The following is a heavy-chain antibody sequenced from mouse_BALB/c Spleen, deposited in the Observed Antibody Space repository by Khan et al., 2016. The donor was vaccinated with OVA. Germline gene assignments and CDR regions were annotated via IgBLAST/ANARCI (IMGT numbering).Heavy chain of an antibody. D-gene: IGHD2-2*01. V-gene: IGHV5-4*02. CDR1: GFTFSDYY. Sequence: EVELVESGGGLVKPGGSLKLSCAASGFTFSDYYMYWVRQTPEKRLEWVATISDGGSYTYFPDSVEGRFTISRYNAKTKLYLQMISLKSEETARYYGTRGGYGAFGYWGQGTLVTVSA. J-gene: IGHJ3*01. CDR2: ISDGGSYT. CDR3: TRGGYGAFGY.